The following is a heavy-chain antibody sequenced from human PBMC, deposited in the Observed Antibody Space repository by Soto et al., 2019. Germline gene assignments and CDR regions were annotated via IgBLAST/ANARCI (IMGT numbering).Heavy chain of an antibody. CDR2: IYPGDSDT. J-gene: IGHJ6*02. Sequence: PGESLKISCKGSGYSFTSYWIGWVRQMPGKGLEWMGIIYPGDSDTRYSPSFQGQVTISADKSISTAYLQWSSLKASDTAMYYCARALYYYDSSGYYVMDVWGQGTTVTVSS. CDR3: ARALYYYDSSGYYVMDV. D-gene: IGHD3-22*01. CDR1: GYSFTSYW. V-gene: IGHV5-51*01.